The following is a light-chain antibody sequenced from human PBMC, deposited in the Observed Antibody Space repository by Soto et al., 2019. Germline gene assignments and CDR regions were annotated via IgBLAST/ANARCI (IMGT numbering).Light chain of an antibody. CDR3: QQHDYWPRT. CDR1: QSISSS. Sequence: EVVMTQSPATLSVSPGESATLSCRASQSISSSKLAWYQQNPGQAPRLLLFGVSNRATGIPARFSGSGSGTEFSLTISSLQSEDFAVYYCQQHDYWPRTFGQGTKVEIK. V-gene: IGKV3-15*01. CDR2: GVS. J-gene: IGKJ1*01.